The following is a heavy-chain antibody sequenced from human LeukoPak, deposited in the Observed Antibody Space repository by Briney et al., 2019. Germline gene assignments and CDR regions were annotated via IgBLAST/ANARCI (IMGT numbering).Heavy chain of an antibody. Sequence: SETLSLTCPVSSGSLTSGGYYWGWTRHHPGKGLEWTGNIYHTGDTVYNPSLQSRFIISVDTSKNQFSLKVSSVTAADTAIYYCARRNDPWSGPRNWFDPWGQGILVTVSS. D-gene: IGHD3-3*01. J-gene: IGHJ5*02. V-gene: IGHV4-31*03. CDR3: ARRNDPWSGPRNWFDP. CDR2: IYHTGDT. CDR1: SGSLTSGGYY.